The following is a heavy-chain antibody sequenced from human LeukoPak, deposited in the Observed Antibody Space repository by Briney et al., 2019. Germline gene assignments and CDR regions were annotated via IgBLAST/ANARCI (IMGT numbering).Heavy chain of an antibody. CDR2: ISSAGNT. CDR3: ARDFAWGSGGAPIDDNWLDP. Sequence: ASVKVSCKASGYIFSNYGISWVRQAPGHGLEWMGWISSAGNTNYAPKFQDRATMTTDTSTSTAYIELRSLRFDDTAVYYCARDFAWGSGGAPIDDNWLDPWGQGTLVTVSS. D-gene: IGHD7-27*01. V-gene: IGHV1-18*01. CDR1: GYIFSNYG. J-gene: IGHJ5*02.